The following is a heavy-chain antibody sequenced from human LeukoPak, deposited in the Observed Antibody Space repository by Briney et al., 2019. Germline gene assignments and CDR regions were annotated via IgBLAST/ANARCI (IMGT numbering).Heavy chain of an antibody. J-gene: IGHJ4*02. V-gene: IGHV4-34*01. D-gene: IGHD2-2*02. CDR1: GGSFSGYY. Sequence: SETLSLTCAVYGGSFSGYYWSLIRQPPGEGLEWIGEINHSGSTNYNPSLKSRVTISVDTSKNQFSLKLSSVTAADTAVYYCARSIVVVPAAIYLWGQGTLVTVSS. CDR3: ARSIVVVPAAIYL. CDR2: INHSGST.